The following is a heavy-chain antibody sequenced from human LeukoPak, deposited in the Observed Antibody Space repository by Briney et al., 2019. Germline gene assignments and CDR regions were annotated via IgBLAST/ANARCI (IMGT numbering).Heavy chain of an antibody. CDR3: ARGLDGGSAFDI. J-gene: IGHJ3*02. V-gene: IGHV4-4*07. CDR1: GGSISSYY. Sequence: SETLSLTCTVSGGSISSYYWSWIRQPAGKGLEWIGCIYTSGSTNYNPSLKSRVTMSVDTSKNQFSLKLSSVTAADTAVHYCARGLDGGSAFDIWGQGTMVTVSS. D-gene: IGHD3-10*01. CDR2: IYTSGST.